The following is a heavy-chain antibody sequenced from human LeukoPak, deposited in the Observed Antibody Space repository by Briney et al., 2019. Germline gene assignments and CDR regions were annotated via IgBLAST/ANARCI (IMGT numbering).Heavy chain of an antibody. V-gene: IGHV3-21*01. CDR3: ARDQSSYDDILTGYLFYYAMDV. J-gene: IGHJ6*02. Sequence: PGGSLRLSCAASGFSSSSYSMNWVRQAPGKGLEWVSSISRSSSFIYYADSVKGRFTTSRDNAKNSLYLQMNSLRAEDTAVYYCARDQSSYDDILTGYLFYYAMDVWGQGTTVTASS. CDR2: ISRSSSFI. D-gene: IGHD3-9*01. CDR1: GFSSSSYS.